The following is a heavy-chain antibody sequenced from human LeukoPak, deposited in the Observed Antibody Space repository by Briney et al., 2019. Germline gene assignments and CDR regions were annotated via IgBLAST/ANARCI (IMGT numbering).Heavy chain of an antibody. V-gene: IGHV1-46*01. CDR1: GYTFTSYY. D-gene: IGHD3-10*01. Sequence: ASVKVSCKASGYTFTSYYMHWVRQAPGQGLEWMGIINSSGGSTSYAQKFQGRVTMTRDTSTSTVYMELSSLRSEDTAVYYCARSRGKGFRPLAPFDYWGQGTLVTVSS. CDR3: ARSRGKGFRPLAPFDY. J-gene: IGHJ4*02. CDR2: INSSGGST.